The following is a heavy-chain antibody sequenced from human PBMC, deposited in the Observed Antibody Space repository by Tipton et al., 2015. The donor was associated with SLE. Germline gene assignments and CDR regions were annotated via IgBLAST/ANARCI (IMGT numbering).Heavy chain of an antibody. V-gene: IGHV4-61*02. D-gene: IGHD2-2*02. CDR3: ARRYCSSTSCYTGGGWFDP. CDR1: GDSISSRNYY. Sequence: TLSLTCTVSGDSISSRNYYWNWIRQPAGKGLEWIGRFYSGITNYNPSLKSRVTISVDTSKNQFSLKLSSVTAADTAVYYCARRYCSSTSCYTGGGWFDPWGQGTLVTVSS. CDR2: FYSGIT. J-gene: IGHJ5*02.